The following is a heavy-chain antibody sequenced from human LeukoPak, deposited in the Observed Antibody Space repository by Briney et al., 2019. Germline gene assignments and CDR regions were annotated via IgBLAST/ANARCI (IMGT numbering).Heavy chain of an antibody. V-gene: IGHV3-30*18. CDR2: ISKDESNK. CDR3: AKDNPVLQY. CDR1: GFSFSTFG. Sequence: QPGGSLRLSCAASGFSFSTFGVHWVRQTPGKGLEWVSHISKDESNKYYADSVKGRFTISRDTSKNTLFLQMNSLRAEDTAVYYCAKDNPVLQYWGQGTLVTVSS. J-gene: IGHJ4*02.